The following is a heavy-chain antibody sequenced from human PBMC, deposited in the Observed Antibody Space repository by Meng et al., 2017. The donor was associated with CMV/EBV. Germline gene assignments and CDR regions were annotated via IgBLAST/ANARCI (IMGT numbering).Heavy chain of an antibody. CDR2: IRSKAYGGTT. CDR1: GFTFGDYA. Sequence: GESLKISCPASGFTFGDYAMSWVRQAPGKGLEWVGFIRSKAYGGTTEYAASVKGRFTISRDDSKSIAYLQMNSLKTEDTAVYYCTRDWEEKYSSGWSGDYFDYWGQGTLVTVSS. J-gene: IGHJ4*02. CDR3: TRDWEEKYSSGWSGDYFDY. V-gene: IGHV3-49*04. D-gene: IGHD6-19*01.